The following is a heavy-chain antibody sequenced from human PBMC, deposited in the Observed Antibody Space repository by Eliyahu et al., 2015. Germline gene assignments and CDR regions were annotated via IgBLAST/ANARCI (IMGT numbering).Heavy chain of an antibody. Sequence: QAQLVQSGPEVKKPGSSVKVSCKASGGPFSPYALXWVRQAPGQGLEWMGRVIPALDAATYAQNXRGRVSIIADKSTSTAYMELSSLRSDDTAVYFCARDGPWPRRWPDYYYYYALDVWGQGTTVTVSS. CDR2: VIPALDAA. J-gene: IGHJ6*02. CDR1: GGPFSPYA. D-gene: IGHD4-23*01. CDR3: ARDGPWPRRWPDYYYYYALDV. V-gene: IGHV1-69*04.